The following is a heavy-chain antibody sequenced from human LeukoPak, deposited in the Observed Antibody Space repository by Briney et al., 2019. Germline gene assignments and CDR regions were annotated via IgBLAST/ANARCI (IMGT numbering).Heavy chain of an antibody. CDR1: GVCFSDYY. Sequence: PGGSLRLSCAATGVCFSDYYMSWIRQAPRKGLEWVSYISISGTYIHNADSVEGRFTISRDNANNSLYLQMSSLRAEDTAVYYCARCGTPNNYYYYGMDVWGHGTTVTVSS. J-gene: IGHJ6*02. CDR2: ISISGTYI. CDR3: ARCGTPNNYYYYGMDV. V-gene: IGHV3-11*03. D-gene: IGHD5-24*01.